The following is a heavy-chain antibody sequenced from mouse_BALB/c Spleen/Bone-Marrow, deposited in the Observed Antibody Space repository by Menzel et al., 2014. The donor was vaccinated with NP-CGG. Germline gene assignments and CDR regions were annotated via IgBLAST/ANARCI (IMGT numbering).Heavy chain of an antibody. D-gene: IGHD4-1*01. CDR3: ARGGNWDDFDV. CDR2: ISSGSTAI. CDR1: GFTFSSFG. V-gene: IGHV5-17*02. J-gene: IGHJ1*01. Sequence: EVKVVESGGGLVQPGGSRRLSCAASGFTFSSFGMHWVRQAPEKGLEWVAYISSGSTAICYADTVKGRFTISRDNPKNTLSLQMTSLRSEDTAMYYCARGGNWDDFDVWGAGTTVTVSS.